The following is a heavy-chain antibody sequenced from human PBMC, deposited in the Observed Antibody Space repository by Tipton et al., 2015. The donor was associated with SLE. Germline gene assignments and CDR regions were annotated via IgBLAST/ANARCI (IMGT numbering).Heavy chain of an antibody. D-gene: IGHD3-10*01. V-gene: IGHV3-11*05. CDR1: GFTFSDYY. CDR2: ISSSSSYT. Sequence: SLRLSCAASGFTFSDYYMSWIRQAPGKGLEWVSYISSSSSYTNYADYVKGRFTISRDNSKNTLYLQMNSLRSEDTAVYYCAKVLGSGSYYQDAFDIWGQGTMVTFCS. CDR3: AKVLGSGSYYQDAFDI. J-gene: IGHJ3*02.